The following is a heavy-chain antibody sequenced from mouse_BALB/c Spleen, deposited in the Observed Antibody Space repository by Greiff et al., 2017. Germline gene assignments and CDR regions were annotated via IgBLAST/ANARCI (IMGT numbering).Heavy chain of an antibody. J-gene: IGHJ3*01. V-gene: IGHV5-6-4*01. CDR3: TRDLEGGPWFAY. CDR2: ISSGGSYT. Sequence: EVMLVESGGGLVKPGGSLKLSCAASGFTFSSYTMSWVRQTPEKRLEWVATISSGGSYTYYPDSVKGRFTISRDNAKNTLYLQMSSLKSEDTAMYYCTRDLEGGPWFAYWGQGTLVTVSA. CDR1: GFTFSSYT.